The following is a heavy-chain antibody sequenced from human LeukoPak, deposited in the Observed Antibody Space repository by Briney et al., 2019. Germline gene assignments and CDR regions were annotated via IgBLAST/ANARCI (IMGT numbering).Heavy chain of an antibody. CDR1: GFTFNSYA. D-gene: IGHD3-22*01. Sequence: PGGSLRLSCAASGFTFNSYAMHWVRQAPGKGLEWVAFIWYECYADSVRGRFTMSRDNSKNTLDLQMNSLRAEDTAVYYCARDERGYYNSSGFFGAIDYWGQGTLVTVSS. V-gene: IGHV3-33*01. CDR3: ARDERGYYNSSGFFGAIDY. J-gene: IGHJ4*02. CDR2: IWYE.